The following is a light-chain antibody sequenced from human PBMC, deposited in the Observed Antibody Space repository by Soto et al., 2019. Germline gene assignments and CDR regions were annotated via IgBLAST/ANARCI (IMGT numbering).Light chain of an antibody. CDR3: AAWDDSLNGYV. J-gene: IGLJ1*01. Sequence: VLTQPPSASGTPGQRVTISCSGSNSNIGSNTVNWYQQVPGTAPKLLIYSNNQRPSGVPDRFSGSKSGTSASLAISGLQSEDEADYYCAAWDDSLNGYVFGAGTKVTVL. CDR2: SNN. V-gene: IGLV1-44*01. CDR1: NSNIGSNT.